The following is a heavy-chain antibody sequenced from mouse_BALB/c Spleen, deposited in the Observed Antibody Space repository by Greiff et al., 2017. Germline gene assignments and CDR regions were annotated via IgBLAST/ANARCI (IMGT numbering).Heavy chain of an antibody. V-gene: IGHV5-17*02. J-gene: IGHJ4*01. CDR1: GFTFSSFG. CDR3: ARSDYYGSRYAMDY. D-gene: IGHD1-1*01. CDR2: ISSGSSTI. Sequence: EVKLVESGGGLVQPGGSRKLSCAASGFTFSSFGMHWVRQAPEKGLEWVAYISSGSSTIYYADTVKGRFTISRDNPKNTLFLQMTSLRSEDTAMYYCARSDYYGSRYAMDYWGQGTSVTVSS.